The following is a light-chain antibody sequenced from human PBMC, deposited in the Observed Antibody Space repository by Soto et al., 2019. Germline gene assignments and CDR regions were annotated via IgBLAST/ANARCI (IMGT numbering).Light chain of an antibody. V-gene: IGKV1-5*01. J-gene: IGKJ1*01. CDR3: QQYNSYS. Sequence: TQMIESPSPMPASVGDRVTITCRASQSISNWLAWYQQKPGTAPKVLIYHASNLQSGVPSRFSGSGSGTEFTLTISSLQPDDFATYYCQQYNSYSFGQGTKVDIK. CDR1: QSISNW. CDR2: HAS.